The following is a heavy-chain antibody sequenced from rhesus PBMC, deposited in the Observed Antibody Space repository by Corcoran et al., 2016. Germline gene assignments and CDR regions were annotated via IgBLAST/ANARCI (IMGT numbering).Heavy chain of an antibody. Sequence: QVQLQQWGEGLVKPSETLSLTCAVYGGSVSGYWWGGIRQHPGKGLDGIGNIFGNTASTYYNPSLKSRVTLSKDTSKNQFSLNLSSVAAAATTVYYCARGIGAGTPYYFDFWGQGVLVTVSS. CDR1: GGSVSGYW. V-gene: IGHV4-73*01. CDR2: IFGNTAST. CDR3: ARGIGAGTPYYFDF. D-gene: IGHD1-1*01. J-gene: IGHJ4*01.